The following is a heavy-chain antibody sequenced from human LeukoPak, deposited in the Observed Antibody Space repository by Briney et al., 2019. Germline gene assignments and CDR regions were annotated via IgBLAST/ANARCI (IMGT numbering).Heavy chain of an antibody. V-gene: IGHV4-39*01. D-gene: IGHD2-2*01. J-gene: IGHJ6*02. CDR2: IYYSGST. CDR3: GGCSSTSCYYYYGMDV. Sequence: SETLSLTCTVSGGSISSSSYYWGWIRQPPGKGLEWIGSIYYSGSTYYNSSLKSRVTISVDTSKNQFSLNLSSVTAADTAVYCCGGCSSTSCYYYYGMDVWGQGTTVTVSS. CDR1: GGSISSSSYY.